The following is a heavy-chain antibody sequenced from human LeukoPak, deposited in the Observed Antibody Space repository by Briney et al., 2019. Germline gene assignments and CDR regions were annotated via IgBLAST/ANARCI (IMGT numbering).Heavy chain of an antibody. CDR1: GYTFTSYY. D-gene: IGHD6-13*01. CDR3: ARDGSSWYGSGYYYYMDV. V-gene: IGHV1-46*01. CDR2: INPSGGST. J-gene: IGHJ6*03. Sequence: ASVKVSCKASGYTFTSYYMHWVRQAPGQGLEWMGIINPSGGSTSYAQKFQGRVTMTSDMSTSTVYMELSSLRSEDTAVYYCARDGSSWYGSGYYYYMDVWGKGTTVTVSS.